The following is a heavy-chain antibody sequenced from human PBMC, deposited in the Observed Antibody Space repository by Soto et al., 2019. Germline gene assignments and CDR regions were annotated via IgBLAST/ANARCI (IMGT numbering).Heavy chain of an antibody. CDR1: GGSISSYY. D-gene: IGHD3-3*01. Sequence: SETLSLTCTVSGGSISSYYWSWIRQPPGKGLEWIGYIYYSGSTNYNPSLKSRVTISVDTSKNQFSLKLSSVTAADTAVYYCAKDRDYDFWSGYYTLYGMDVWGQGTTVT. V-gene: IGHV4-59*12. CDR3: AKDRDYDFWSGYYTLYGMDV. J-gene: IGHJ6*02. CDR2: IYYSGST.